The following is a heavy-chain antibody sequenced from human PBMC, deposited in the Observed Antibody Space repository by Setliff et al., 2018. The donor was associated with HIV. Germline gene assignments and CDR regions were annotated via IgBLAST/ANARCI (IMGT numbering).Heavy chain of an antibody. CDR1: GFTFSSYA. CDR3: ARCSTASAHSVSWFDP. CDR2: ISGSGRST. Sequence: QTGGSLRLSCAASGFTFSSYAMNWVRQAPGKGLEWVSAISGSGRSTYYADSVKGRFTISRDNSKNTLYLQMNSLRAEDTAVYYCARCSTASAHSVSWFDPWGQGTLVTVSS. D-gene: IGHD2-2*01. V-gene: IGHV3-23*01. J-gene: IGHJ5*02.